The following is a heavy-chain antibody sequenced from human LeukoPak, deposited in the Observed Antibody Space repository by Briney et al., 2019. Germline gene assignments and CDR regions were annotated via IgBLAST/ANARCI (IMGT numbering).Heavy chain of an antibody. Sequence: GGSLRLSCAASGFTFSSYAMSWVRQAPGKGLEGVSAISGSGGSTYYADSVKGRFTISRDNSKNTLYLQMNSLRAEDTAVYYCANLYCGGDCYYWGQGTLVTVSS. CDR1: GFTFSSYA. CDR3: ANLYCGGDCYY. V-gene: IGHV3-23*01. CDR2: ISGSGGST. D-gene: IGHD2-21*01. J-gene: IGHJ4*02.